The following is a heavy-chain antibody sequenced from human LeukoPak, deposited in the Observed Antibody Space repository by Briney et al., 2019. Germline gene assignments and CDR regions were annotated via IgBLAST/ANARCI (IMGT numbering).Heavy chain of an antibody. CDR3: ARDTKWFGEPPTPNWFDP. D-gene: IGHD3-10*01. CDR1: GYTFTSYG. V-gene: IGHV1-18*01. CDR2: ISAYNGNT. J-gene: IGHJ5*02. Sequence: ASVKVSCKASGYTFTSYGISWVRQAPGQGLEWMGWISAYNGNTNYAQKLQGRVTMTTDTSTSTAYMELRSLRSDDTAVYYCARDTKWFGEPPTPNWFDPWGQGTLVTVSS.